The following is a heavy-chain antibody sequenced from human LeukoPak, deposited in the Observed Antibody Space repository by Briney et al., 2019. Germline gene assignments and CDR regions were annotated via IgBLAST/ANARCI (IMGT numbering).Heavy chain of an antibody. D-gene: IGHD1-26*01. Sequence: ASVKVSCKASGYTFTGCYMHWVRQAPGQGLEWMGWINPNSGGTNYAQKFQGRVTMTRDTSISTAYMELSRLRSDDTAVYYCARERELHLAAELDYWGQGTLVTVSS. CDR2: INPNSGGT. J-gene: IGHJ4*02. V-gene: IGHV1-2*02. CDR1: GYTFTGCY. CDR3: ARERELHLAAELDY.